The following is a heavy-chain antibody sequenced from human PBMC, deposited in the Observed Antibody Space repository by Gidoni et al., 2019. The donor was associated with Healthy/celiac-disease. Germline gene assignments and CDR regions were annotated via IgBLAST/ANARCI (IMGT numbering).Heavy chain of an antibody. D-gene: IGHD2-15*01. CDR2: INPNSGGT. Sequence: QVQLVQSGAEVKKPGASVKVSCKASGYTFTGYYMHWVRQAPGQGLEWMGWINPNSGGTNYAQKFQGWVTRTRDTSISTAYMELSRLRSDDTAVYYCARAPLDSYYYYYGMDVWGQGTTVTVSS. CDR1: GYTFTGYY. CDR3: ARAPLDSYYYYYGMDV. J-gene: IGHJ6*02. V-gene: IGHV1-2*04.